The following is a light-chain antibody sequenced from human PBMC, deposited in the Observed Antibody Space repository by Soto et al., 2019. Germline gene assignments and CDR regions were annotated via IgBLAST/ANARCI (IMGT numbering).Light chain of an antibody. J-gene: IGKJ1*01. CDR2: GAS. CDR3: QQYGSSPLT. V-gene: IGKV3-20*01. Sequence: EIVLTQSPGTLSLSPGERATLSCRASQTVNTNYLAWYRQKPGQAPSLLIYGASSRATGIPDRFSGSGSGTDFTLTISRLEPEDFAVYYCQQYGSSPLTFGQGTKVEIK. CDR1: QTVNTNY.